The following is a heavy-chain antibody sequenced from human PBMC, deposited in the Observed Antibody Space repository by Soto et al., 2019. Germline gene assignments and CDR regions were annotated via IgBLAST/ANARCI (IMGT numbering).Heavy chain of an antibody. CDR1: GFIFTSYS. CDR3: ARDLSYAFDY. J-gene: IGHJ4*02. Sequence: EVQLVESGGGLVQPGGSLRLSCAASGFIFTSYSMNWVRQAPGKGLEWLSYIRIDSNHIGYADSVRGRFTISSDIAKNSLYLTMNRLRDEDTAVYYCARDLSYAFDYWGQGTLVTVSS. V-gene: IGHV3-48*02. CDR2: IRIDSNHI. D-gene: IGHD1-26*01.